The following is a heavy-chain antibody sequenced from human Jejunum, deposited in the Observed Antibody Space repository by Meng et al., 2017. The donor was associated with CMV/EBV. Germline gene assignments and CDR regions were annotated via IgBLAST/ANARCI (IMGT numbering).Heavy chain of an antibody. V-gene: IGHV3-15*01. D-gene: IGHD2-21*02. CDR2: IKSIIDGATT. J-gene: IGHJ4*02. CDR3: TTGSVCVGDCFSGKLDY. Sequence: VQLMESGGGVAEPGGSVRVSCTASGCIFSNAWMSWVRQVPGKGLEWVGRIKSIIDGATTDYPAPVKGRFTISRDDSKNMLYLQMSSLEIDDTAVYYCTTGSVCVGDCFSGKLDYWGQGNLVTVSS. CDR1: GCIFSNAW.